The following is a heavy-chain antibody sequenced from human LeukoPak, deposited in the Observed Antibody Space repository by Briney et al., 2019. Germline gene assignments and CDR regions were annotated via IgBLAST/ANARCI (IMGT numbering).Heavy chain of an antibody. V-gene: IGHV3-7*01. Sequence: GGSLRLSCAASGFTFSSYWMSWVRQAPGKGLEWVANIKQDGSKKNYVDSVKGRFTISRDNARNSLYLQMNSLRAEDTAVYYCAGRSGSFDCWGQGTLVTVSS. J-gene: IGHJ4*02. CDR3: AGRSGSFDC. CDR2: IKQDGSKK. D-gene: IGHD3-10*01. CDR1: GFTFSSYW.